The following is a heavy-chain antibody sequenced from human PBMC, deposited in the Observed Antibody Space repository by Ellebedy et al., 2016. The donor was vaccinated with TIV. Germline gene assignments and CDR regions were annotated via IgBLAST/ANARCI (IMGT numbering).Heavy chain of an antibody. CDR3: ARVSLTYYYYYGMDV. CDR1: GYTFTGYY. D-gene: IGHD2-15*01. Sequence: ASVKVSXXASGYTFTGYYMHWVRQAPGQGLEWMGWINPNSGGTNYAQKFQGRVTMTRDTSISTAYMELSRLRSDDTAVYYCARVSLTYYYYYGMDVWGQGTTVTVSS. CDR2: INPNSGGT. V-gene: IGHV1-2*02. J-gene: IGHJ6*02.